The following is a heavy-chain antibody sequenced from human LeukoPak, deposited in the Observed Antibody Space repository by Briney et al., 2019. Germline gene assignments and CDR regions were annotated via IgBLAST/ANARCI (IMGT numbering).Heavy chain of an antibody. CDR1: GFTFSSYA. V-gene: IGHV3-23*01. CDR3: ALLAVASDFDY. Sequence: GGSLRLSCAASGFTFSSYAMSWVRQAPGKGLEWVSAISGSAISGSGGRTYYADSVKGRFTISRDNSKNTLYLQMNSLRVEDTAVYYCALLAVASDFDYWGQGALVTVSS. CDR2: ISGSAISGSGGRT. D-gene: IGHD6-19*01. J-gene: IGHJ4*02.